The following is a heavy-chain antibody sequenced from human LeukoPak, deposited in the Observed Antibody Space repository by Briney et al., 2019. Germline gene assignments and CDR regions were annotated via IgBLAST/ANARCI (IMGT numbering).Heavy chain of an antibody. J-gene: IGHJ5*02. Sequence: SETLSLTCTVSGGSIRGYYWSWIRQPAGKGLEWIGGIYTTGNTNYNPSLKSRVTMSIDTSKKQFSLKLSSVTAADTAVYYCARGKYYYDSNSSYRYFDPWGQGTLVTVSS. CDR3: ARGKYYYDSNSSYRYFDP. D-gene: IGHD3-22*01. CDR2: IYTTGNT. V-gene: IGHV4-4*07. CDR1: GGSIRGYY.